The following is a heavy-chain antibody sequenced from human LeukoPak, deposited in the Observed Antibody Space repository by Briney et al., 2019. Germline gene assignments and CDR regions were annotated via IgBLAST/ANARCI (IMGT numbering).Heavy chain of an antibody. CDR3: ACTAAAAGTDWFDP. J-gene: IGHJ5*02. V-gene: IGHV1-69*04. CDR1: GRTFSSYA. D-gene: IGHD6-13*01. CDR2: IIPILGIA. Sequence: GTSVKVSCKASGRTFSSYAISWGRRAPGQGLEWMGRIIPILGIANYEHKSQGRGTVTADKSTSTAYMELSSLRSEDTAVYYCACTAAAAGTDWFDPWGQGTLVTVSS.